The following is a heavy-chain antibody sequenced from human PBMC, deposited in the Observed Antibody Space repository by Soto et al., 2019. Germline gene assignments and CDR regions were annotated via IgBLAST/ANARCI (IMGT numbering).Heavy chain of an antibody. Sequence: ESGGGLVQPGGSLRLSCAASGFTFSNFWMSWVRQAPGKGLEWVASIKQDGSDKYYVDFVKGRFIISRDNAKNSRSLQMTSLRAEDTAVYYCTTTTVTMVDDCWGQGTLVTVSS. CDR3: TTTTVTMVDDC. CDR2: IKQDGSDK. J-gene: IGHJ4*02. CDR1: GFTFSNFW. V-gene: IGHV3-7*03. D-gene: IGHD4-17*01.